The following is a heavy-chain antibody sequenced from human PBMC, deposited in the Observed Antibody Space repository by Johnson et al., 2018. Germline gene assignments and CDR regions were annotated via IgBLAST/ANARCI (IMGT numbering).Heavy chain of an antibody. J-gene: IGHJ6*02. V-gene: IGHV3-23*01. D-gene: IGHD2-8*01. CDR3: ARAMGDIGLMVHATDYCYYGMDV. Sequence: EVQLLESGGGLVQHGGSLRLSCAASGFTFSSYAMSWVRQAPGKGLEWVSAISGRGGSTYYADAVTGRFTITRNNSKNTLYLQLNSLRAEDPGGYYCARAMGDIGLMVHATDYCYYGMDVWGQGTTVTVS. CDR1: GFTFSSYA. CDR2: ISGRGGST.